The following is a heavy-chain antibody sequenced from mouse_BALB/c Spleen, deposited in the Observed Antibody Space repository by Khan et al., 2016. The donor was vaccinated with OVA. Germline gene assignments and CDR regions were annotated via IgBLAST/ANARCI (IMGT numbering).Heavy chain of an antibody. J-gene: IGHJ2*01. CDR2: ISSGGSYT. Sequence: EVELVESGGDLVKPGGSLKLSCAASGFTFSSFGMSWIRQTPEKRLEWVATISSGGSYTYYPDSVKGRFTISRENAKNTLYLQMSSLKSEDTAMYYCARQYSNSFFEYWGQGTTLTVSS. V-gene: IGHV5-6*01. CDR1: GFTFSSFG. CDR3: ARQYSNSFFEY. D-gene: IGHD2-5*01.